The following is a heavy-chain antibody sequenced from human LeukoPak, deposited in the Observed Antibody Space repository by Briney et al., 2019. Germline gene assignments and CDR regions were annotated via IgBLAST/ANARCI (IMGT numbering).Heavy chain of an antibody. CDR2: IYYSGST. CDR1: GGSIGSGGYY. Sequence: SETLSLTCTVSGGSIGSGGYYWSWIRQHPGKGLEWIGYIYYSGSTYYNPSLKSRVTISVDTSKNQFSLKLSSVTAADTAVYYCARSREQQLPDYWGQGTLVTVSS. J-gene: IGHJ4*02. V-gene: IGHV4-31*03. CDR3: ARSREQQLPDY. D-gene: IGHD6-13*01.